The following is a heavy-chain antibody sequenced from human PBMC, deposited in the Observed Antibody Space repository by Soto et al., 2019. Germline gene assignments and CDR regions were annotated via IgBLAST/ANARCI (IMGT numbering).Heavy chain of an antibody. CDR1: GYTFTTYG. J-gene: IGHJ6*02. Sequence: SVKVSCKASGYTFTTYGISWLRQNTGQGLEWLGWINTHNGNTKYAQNLQGRVIMTADTSTSTAYMELRSLRSDDTAIYYCTREGSPPYYYYGMDAWGQGTTVTVSS. CDR2: INTHNGNT. D-gene: IGHD3-10*01. V-gene: IGHV1-18*01. CDR3: TREGSPPYYYYGMDA.